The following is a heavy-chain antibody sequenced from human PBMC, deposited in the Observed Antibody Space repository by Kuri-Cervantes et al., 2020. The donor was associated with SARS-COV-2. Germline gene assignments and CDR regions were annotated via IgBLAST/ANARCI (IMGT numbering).Heavy chain of an antibody. J-gene: IGHJ4*02. CDR1: GFTPDDYA. V-gene: IGHV3-9*02. Sequence: GGSLRLSCAASGFTPDDYAMHWVRQAPGKGLEWVSGISWNSGSIGYADSVKGRFTISRDNSKTSLYLQMNSLRAEDTAVYYCATYCSSTSCYPRWGQGTLVTVSS. CDR3: ATYCSSTSCYPR. D-gene: IGHD2-2*01. CDR2: ISWNSGSI.